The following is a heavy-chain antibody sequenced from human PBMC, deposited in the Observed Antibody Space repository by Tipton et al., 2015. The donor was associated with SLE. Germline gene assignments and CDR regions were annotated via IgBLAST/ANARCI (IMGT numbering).Heavy chain of an antibody. D-gene: IGHD1-26*01. J-gene: IGHJ3*02. CDR3: ARGKEQILTDAFDI. CDR1: GFTFSSYS. CDR2: ISSSSSTI. Sequence: SLRLSCAASGFTFSSYSMNWVRQAPGKGLEWVSYISSSSSTIYYADSVKGRFTISRDNAKNSLYLQMNSLRAEDTAVYYCARGKEQILTDAFDIWGQGTMVTVSS. V-gene: IGHV3-48*01.